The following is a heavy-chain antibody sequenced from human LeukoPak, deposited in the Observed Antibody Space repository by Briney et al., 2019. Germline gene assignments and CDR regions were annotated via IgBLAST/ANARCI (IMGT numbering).Heavy chain of an antibody. J-gene: IGHJ4*02. CDR3: ASGPYGSGSKIDY. V-gene: IGHV4-38-2*01. D-gene: IGHD3-10*01. CDR2: IYHSGST. CDR1: GYSISSGYY. Sequence: SETPSLTCAVSGYSISSGYYWGWIRQPPGKGLEYIGTIYHSGSTYYNPSLKSRVTISVDTSKNQFSLKLSSVTAADTAVYYCASGPYGSGSKIDYWGQGTLVTVSS.